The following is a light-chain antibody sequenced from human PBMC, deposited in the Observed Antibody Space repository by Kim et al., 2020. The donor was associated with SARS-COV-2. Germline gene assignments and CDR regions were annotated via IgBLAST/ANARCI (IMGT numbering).Light chain of an antibody. V-gene: IGKV1-6*02. CDR2: AAS. CDR3: LQDYRYPLT. CDR1: QDIGND. Sequence: AIQMTQSPSSLSASVGDRVTITCRASQDIGNDLGWYQQKPGKAPNLLIYAASSLQSGVSSRFSGSGSGTDFTLTISSLQPEDFATYYCLQDYRYPLTFGGGTKVDSK. J-gene: IGKJ4*01.